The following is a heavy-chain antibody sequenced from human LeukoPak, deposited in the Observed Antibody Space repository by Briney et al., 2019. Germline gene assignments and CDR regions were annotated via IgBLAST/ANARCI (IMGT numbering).Heavy chain of an antibody. CDR2: ISAYNGNT. Sequence: ASVKVSCKASGYTFTSYGISWVRQAPGQGLEWMGWISAYNGNTNYAQKLQGRVTITTDTSTSTAYMELRSMRSDDTAVYYCARVQQLAEGVDYWGQGTLVTVSS. V-gene: IGHV1-18*01. J-gene: IGHJ4*02. CDR1: GYTFTSYG. CDR3: ARVQQLAEGVDY. D-gene: IGHD6-13*01.